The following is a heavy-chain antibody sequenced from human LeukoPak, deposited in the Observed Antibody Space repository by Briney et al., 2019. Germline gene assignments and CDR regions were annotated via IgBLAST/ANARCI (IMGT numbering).Heavy chain of an antibody. Sequence: SVKVSCKASGGTFSSYANSWVRQAPGQGLEWMGGIIPIFGTANYAQKFQGRVTITADESTSTAYMELSSLRSEDTAVYYCARGEVRYDSSGYYPGSFDYWGQGTLVTVSS. D-gene: IGHD3-22*01. V-gene: IGHV1-69*13. J-gene: IGHJ4*02. CDR1: GGTFSSYA. CDR2: IIPIFGTA. CDR3: ARGEVRYDSSGYYPGSFDY.